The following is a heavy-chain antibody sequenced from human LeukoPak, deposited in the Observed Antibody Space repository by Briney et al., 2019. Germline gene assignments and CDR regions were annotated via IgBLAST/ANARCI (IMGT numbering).Heavy chain of an antibody. CDR3: ARAGYALNYYDTTWFDP. D-gene: IGHD3-22*01. Sequence: PSGGSLRLSCAASGFTFSSYGMHWVRQAPGKGLEWVAVISYDGSNKYYADSVKGRFTISRDNSKNTLYLQMNSLRAEDTAVYYCARAGYALNYYDTTWFDPWGQGTLVTVSS. CDR1: GFTFSSYG. V-gene: IGHV3-30*03. J-gene: IGHJ5*02. CDR2: ISYDGSNK.